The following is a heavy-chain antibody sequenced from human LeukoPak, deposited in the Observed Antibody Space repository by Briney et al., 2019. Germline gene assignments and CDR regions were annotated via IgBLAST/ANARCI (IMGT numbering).Heavy chain of an antibody. CDR2: IFFTGTT. V-gene: IGHV4-4*02. CDR1: GASISSNNW. Sequence: KPSGTLSLTCAVSGASISSNNWWSWVRQPPGKGLEWIGEIFFTGTTTYNPSLKSRVSMSLDKSKNQFSLNLTSVTAADTAIYYCARVYCSSNSCYLDYWSQGTLVTVSS. D-gene: IGHD2-2*01. J-gene: IGHJ4*02. CDR3: ARVYCSSNSCYLDY.